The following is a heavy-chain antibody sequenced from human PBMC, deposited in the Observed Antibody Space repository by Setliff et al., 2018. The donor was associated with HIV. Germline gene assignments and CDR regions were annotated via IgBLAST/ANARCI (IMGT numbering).Heavy chain of an antibody. D-gene: IGHD7-27*01. CDR1: GDSINSGNSY. CDR3: ARVSQDLLGAFDI. J-gene: IGHJ3*02. Sequence: PSETLSLTCTVSGDSINSGNSYWAWIRRHPGKGLEWIGYIYYSGSTNYNPSLKSRVIISVDSSKNQFFLNLTSVTAADTAMYYCARVSQDLLGAFDIWGQGTLVTVS. CDR2: IYYSGST. V-gene: IGHV4-31*03.